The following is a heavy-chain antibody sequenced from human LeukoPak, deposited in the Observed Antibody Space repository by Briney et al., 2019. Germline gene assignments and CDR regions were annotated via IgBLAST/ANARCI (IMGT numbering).Heavy chain of an antibody. CDR1: GFTFSSYS. CDR3: ARLIAAAGNGGLYFDY. D-gene: IGHD6-13*01. CDR2: ISSVSTFI. J-gene: IGHJ4*02. Sequence: GGSLRLSCAASGFTFSSYSINWVRQAPGKGLEWVSSISSVSTFIYYADSVKGRFTISRDNAKNSVYLQMNSLRAEDTAVYYCARLIAAAGNGGLYFDYWGQGTLVTVSS. V-gene: IGHV3-21*01.